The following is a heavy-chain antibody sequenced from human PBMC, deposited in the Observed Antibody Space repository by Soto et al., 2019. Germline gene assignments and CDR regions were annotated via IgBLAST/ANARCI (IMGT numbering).Heavy chain of an antibody. Sequence: SETLSLTCSVSGGSISRYYWTWIRQPPGRGLEWVGNIYSSGTTNYNPSLKSRVTISIDTSKNQVSLKLNAVTAADTAVYFCAREYYDFWSVTFSYYGMDVWGQGTTVTVSS. CDR2: IYSSGTT. CDR1: GGSISRYY. D-gene: IGHD3-3*01. J-gene: IGHJ6*02. CDR3: AREYYDFWSVTFSYYGMDV. V-gene: IGHV4-59*01.